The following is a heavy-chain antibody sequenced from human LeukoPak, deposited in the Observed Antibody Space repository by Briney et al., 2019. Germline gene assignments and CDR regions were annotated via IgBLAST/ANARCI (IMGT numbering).Heavy chain of an antibody. CDR1: GYTFTGYY. Sequence: ASVKVSCKASGYTFTGYYMHWVRQAPGQGLEWMGGIIPIFGTANYAQKFQGRVTITADESTSTAYMELSSLRSEDTAVYYCARAPGPYYDSSGSHSFDIWGQGTMVTVSS. V-gene: IGHV1-69*13. D-gene: IGHD3-22*01. J-gene: IGHJ3*02. CDR3: ARAPGPYYDSSGSHSFDI. CDR2: IIPIFGTA.